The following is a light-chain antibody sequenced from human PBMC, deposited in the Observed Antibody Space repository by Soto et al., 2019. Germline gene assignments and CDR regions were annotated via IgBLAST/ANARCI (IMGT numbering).Light chain of an antibody. CDR1: SSDVGGYNY. Sequence: QSVLTQPASVSGSPGQSITISCTGTSSDVGGYNYVSWHQQHPGKAPKLMIYDVSNRPSGVSNRFSGSKSGNTASLTISGLQAEDEADYYCSSYTSSSTLLDVFGTGTKVTVL. CDR3: SSYTSSSTLLDV. CDR2: DVS. V-gene: IGLV2-14*01. J-gene: IGLJ1*01.